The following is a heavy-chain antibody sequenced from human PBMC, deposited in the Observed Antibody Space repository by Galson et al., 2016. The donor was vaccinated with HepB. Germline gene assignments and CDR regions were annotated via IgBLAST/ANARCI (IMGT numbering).Heavy chain of an antibody. CDR2: ISTYNGKT. CDR1: GYTFSSYG. CDR3: ARDISVRAAGLDY. V-gene: IGHV1-18*01. Sequence: SVKVSCKASGYTFSSYGINWVRQAPGQGLEWMGWISTYNGKTNYGQNFQSRITMTTDTSTSTAYVELRTLRSDETAVYYCARDISVRAAGLDYWGQGTLVTVSS. J-gene: IGHJ4*02. D-gene: IGHD3-10*01.